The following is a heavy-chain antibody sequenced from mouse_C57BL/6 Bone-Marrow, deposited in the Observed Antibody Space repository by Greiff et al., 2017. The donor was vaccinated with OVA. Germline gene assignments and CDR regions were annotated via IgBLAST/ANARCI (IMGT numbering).Heavy chain of an antibody. Sequence: QVQLKESGAELARPGASVKLSCKASGYTFTSYGISWVKQRTGQGLEWIGEIYPRSGNTYYNEKFKGKATLTADKSSSTAYMQLSSLTSEDSAVYFCASSRQLRPYYFDYWGQGTTLTVSS. CDR3: ASSRQLRPYYFDY. CDR2: IYPRSGNT. V-gene: IGHV1-81*01. J-gene: IGHJ2*01. D-gene: IGHD3-2*02. CDR1: GYTFTSYG.